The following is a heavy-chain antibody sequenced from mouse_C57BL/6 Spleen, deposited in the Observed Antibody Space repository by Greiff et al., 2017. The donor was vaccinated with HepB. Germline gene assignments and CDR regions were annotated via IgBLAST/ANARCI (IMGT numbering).Heavy chain of an antibody. CDR2: ISYDGSN. CDR3: AREGDYDGYYYAMDY. J-gene: IGHJ4*01. Sequence: ESGPGLVKPSQSLSLTCSVTGYSITSGYYWTWIRQFPGNKLEWMGYISYDGSNNYNPSLKNRISITRDTSKNQFFLKLNSVTTEDTATYYCAREGDYDGYYYAMDYWGQGTSVTVSS. V-gene: IGHV3-6*01. CDR1: GYSITSGYY. D-gene: IGHD2-4*01.